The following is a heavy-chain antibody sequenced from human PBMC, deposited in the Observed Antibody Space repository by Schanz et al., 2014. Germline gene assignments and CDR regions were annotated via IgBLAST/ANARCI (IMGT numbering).Heavy chain of an antibody. CDR1: GFTFSSYA. D-gene: IGHD6-6*01. CDR2: ISYDGSLK. CDR3: ATEGPRGTRHPINYYYAMDN. J-gene: IGHJ6*02. V-gene: IGHV3-30-3*01. Sequence: QGQLVESGGGVVQPGRSLRLSCAASGFTFSSYAVDWIRQAPGQGLEWVSFISYDGSLKSYLDSVKGRFTISRDNSKNTLFLEMNSLRVEDTAVYYCATEGPRGTRHPINYYYAMDNWGQGTKVTV.